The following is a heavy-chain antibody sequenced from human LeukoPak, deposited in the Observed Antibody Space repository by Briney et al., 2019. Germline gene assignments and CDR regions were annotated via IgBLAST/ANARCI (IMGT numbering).Heavy chain of an antibody. V-gene: IGHV3-30*02. CDR1: AFTFRSYG. Sequence: PGGSLRLSCATSAFTFRSYGMHWVRQAPDKGLEWVAFIRYDGSNKYYADSVKGRFTISRDNSKKTLYLQMNSLRAEDTAVYYCAKDSKIVGPTFRSYHYMDVWGKGTTVTVSS. J-gene: IGHJ6*03. CDR3: AKDSKIVGPTFRSYHYMDV. CDR2: IRYDGSNK. D-gene: IGHD1-26*01.